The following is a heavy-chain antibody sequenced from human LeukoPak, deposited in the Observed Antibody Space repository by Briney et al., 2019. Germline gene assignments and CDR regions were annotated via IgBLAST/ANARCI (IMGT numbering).Heavy chain of an antibody. CDR1: GGTFSSYA. J-gene: IGHJ4*02. Sequence: SVKVSCKASGGTFSSYAISWVRQAPGQGLEWMGGIIPIFGTANYAQKFQGRVTVTADESTSTAYMELSSLRSEDTAVYYCARDRVQLWLSGNFDYWGQETLVTVSS. D-gene: IGHD5-18*01. CDR3: ARDRVQLWLSGNFDY. CDR2: IIPIFGTA. V-gene: IGHV1-69*01.